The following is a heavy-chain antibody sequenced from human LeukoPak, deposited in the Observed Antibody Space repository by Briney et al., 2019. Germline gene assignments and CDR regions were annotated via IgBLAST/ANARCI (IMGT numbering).Heavy chain of an antibody. D-gene: IGHD3-10*01. J-gene: IGHJ4*02. CDR2: ISGSGGST. Sequence: PGASLRLSCAASGFTFSSYAMSWVRQAPGKGLEWVSAISGSGGSTYYADSVKGRFTISRDNSNNTLYLQMNSLRAEDTAVYYCAKEGGPYYYGSGSYSAYDYWGQGTLVTVSS. V-gene: IGHV3-23*01. CDR1: GFTFSSYA. CDR3: AKEGGPYYYGSGSYSAYDY.